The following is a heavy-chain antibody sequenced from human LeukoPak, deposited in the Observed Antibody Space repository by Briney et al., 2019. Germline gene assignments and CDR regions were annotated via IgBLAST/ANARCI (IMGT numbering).Heavy chain of an antibody. V-gene: IGHV5-51*01. Sequence: GESLKISCKGSGYSFTSYWIGWVRQMPGKGLEWMGIIYPGDSDTRYSPSFQGQVTISADKSISTAYLQWSSLKASDTAMYYCARIDYNDSSGYYRPFDYWGQGTLVTVSS. J-gene: IGHJ4*02. D-gene: IGHD3-22*01. CDR1: GYSFTSYW. CDR2: IYPGDSDT. CDR3: ARIDYNDSSGYYRPFDY.